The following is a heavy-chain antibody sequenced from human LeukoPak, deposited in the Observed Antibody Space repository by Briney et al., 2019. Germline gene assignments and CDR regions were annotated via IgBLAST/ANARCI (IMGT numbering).Heavy chain of an antibody. CDR3: ARVSYYYGSGSYRPTAVYYFDY. V-gene: IGHV3-30*04. J-gene: IGHJ4*02. CDR2: ISYDGSNK. Sequence: GRSLRLSCAASGFTFSSYAMHWVRQAPGKGLEWVAVISYDGSNKYYADSVKGRFTISRDNSKNTLYLQMNSLRAEDTAVYYCARVSYYYGSGSYRPTAVYYFDYWGQGTLVTVSS. D-gene: IGHD3-10*01. CDR1: GFTFSSYA.